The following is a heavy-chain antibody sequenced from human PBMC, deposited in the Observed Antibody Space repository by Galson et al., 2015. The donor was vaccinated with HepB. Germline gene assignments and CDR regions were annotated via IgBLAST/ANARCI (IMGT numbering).Heavy chain of an antibody. J-gene: IGHJ6*02. D-gene: IGHD1-20*01. CDR3: ARSVPEYNWNYNYGMDV. Sequence: SETLSLTCAVSGGSISSNNWWSWVRQPPGKGLEWIGEIYHSGSTNYNPSLKSRVTISVDKSKSQFSLKLSSVTAADTAVYYCARSVPEYNWNYNYGMDVWGQGTTVTVSS. V-gene: IGHV4-4*02. CDR1: GGSISSNNW. CDR2: IYHSGST.